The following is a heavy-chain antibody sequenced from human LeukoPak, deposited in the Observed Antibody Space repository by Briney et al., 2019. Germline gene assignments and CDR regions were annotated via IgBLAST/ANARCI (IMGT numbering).Heavy chain of an antibody. Sequence: GGSLRLSCAASGFTFSSYSMNWVRQAPGKGLEWVSYISSSGSTIYYADSVKGRFTISRNNAKNSLYLQMNSLRAEDTAVYYCARDSFFDDGRYVNYWGQGTLVTVSS. CDR3: ARDSFFDDGRYVNY. CDR2: ISSSGSTI. J-gene: IGHJ4*02. D-gene: IGHD5-12*01. V-gene: IGHV3-48*04. CDR1: GFTFSSYS.